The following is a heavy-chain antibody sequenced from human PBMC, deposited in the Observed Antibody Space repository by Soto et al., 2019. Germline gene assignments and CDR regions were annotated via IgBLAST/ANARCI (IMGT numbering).Heavy chain of an antibody. J-gene: IGHJ4*02. CDR2: INSDGSST. Sequence: EVQLVESGGGLVQPGGSLRLSCAASGFTFSSYWMHWVRQAPGKGLVWVSRINSDGSSTSYADSVKGRFTISRDNAKNTVYLQMNSLRAEDTAVYYCARTSLVVPAPTREDYWGQGTLVTVSS. CDR1: GFTFSSYW. CDR3: ARTSLVVPAPTREDY. D-gene: IGHD2-8*02. V-gene: IGHV3-74*01.